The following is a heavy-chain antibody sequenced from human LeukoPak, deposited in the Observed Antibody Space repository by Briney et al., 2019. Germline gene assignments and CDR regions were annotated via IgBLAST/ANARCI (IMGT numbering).Heavy chain of an antibody. CDR2: ISAYNGNT. CDR1: GYTFTSYG. D-gene: IGHD3-22*01. Sequence: ASVKVSCKASGYTFTSYGISWVRQAPGQGLEWMGWISAYNGNTNYAQKLQGRVTMTTDTSTSTAYMELRSLRSDDTAVYYCARSYYYDSSGYFYYYGMDVWGQGTTVTVSS. J-gene: IGHJ6*02. V-gene: IGHV1-18*01. CDR3: ARSYYYDSSGYFYYYGMDV.